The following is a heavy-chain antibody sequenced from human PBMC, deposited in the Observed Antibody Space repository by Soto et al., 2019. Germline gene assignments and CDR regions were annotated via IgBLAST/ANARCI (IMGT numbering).Heavy chain of an antibody. D-gene: IGHD3-22*01. J-gene: IGHJ4*02. CDR2: INSDGSST. Sequence: GGSLRLSCAASGFTFSSYWMHWVRQAPGKGLVWVSRINSDGSSTSYADSVKGRFTISRDNAKNTLYLQMNSLRAEDTAVYYCASGSSGYYYFAFDYWGQGTLVTVSS. CDR1: GFTFSSYW. V-gene: IGHV3-74*01. CDR3: ASGSSGYYYFAFDY.